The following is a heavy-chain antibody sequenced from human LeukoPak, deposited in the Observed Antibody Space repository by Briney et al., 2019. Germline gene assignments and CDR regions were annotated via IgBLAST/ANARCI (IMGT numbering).Heavy chain of an antibody. V-gene: IGHV5-51*01. CDR2: IYPGDSDT. J-gene: IGHJ5*02. D-gene: IGHD2-2*01. CDR1: GYSFTSYW. Sequence: NPGESLKISCKGSGYSFTSYWIGWVRQLPGKGLEWMGIIYPGDSDTRYSPSFQGQVTISADKSISTAYLQWSSLKASDTAMYYCARLARYCSSTSCYRDWFDPWGQGTLVTVSS. CDR3: ARLARYCSSTSCYRDWFDP.